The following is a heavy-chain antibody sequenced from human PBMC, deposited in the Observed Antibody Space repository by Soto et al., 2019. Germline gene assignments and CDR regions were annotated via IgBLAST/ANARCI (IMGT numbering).Heavy chain of an antibody. V-gene: IGHV4-31*03. Sequence: QVQLQESGPGLVKPSQTLSLTCTVSGGSISSGAYYWSWIRQYSGKGLEWIGYRHYTGTAYYNPSLMSRVTISVDTAKNQFSLRPSFVTAADTAVYYCAGYYFDSSGYSNWFDPWGQGTLVTVSS. CDR2: RHYTGTA. CDR1: GGSISSGAYY. D-gene: IGHD3-22*01. CDR3: AGYYFDSSGYSNWFDP. J-gene: IGHJ5*02.